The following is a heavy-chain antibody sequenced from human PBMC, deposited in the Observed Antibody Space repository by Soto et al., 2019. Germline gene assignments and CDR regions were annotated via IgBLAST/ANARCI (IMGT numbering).Heavy chain of an antibody. D-gene: IGHD3-22*01. CDR3: ARGGYYDSSGSRNYYYSGMNV. J-gene: IGHJ6*02. CDR1: GYTFTSYG. Sequence: QVQLVQSGAEVKKPGASVKVSCKASGYTFTSYGISWVRQAPGQGLEWLGWISAYDGNTNYAQILQGRVTMTTDTSTNTAYMEVRSLKSDDTAVYYCARGGYYDSSGSRNYYYSGMNVWGQGTTLPVSS. V-gene: IGHV1-18*01. CDR2: ISAYDGNT.